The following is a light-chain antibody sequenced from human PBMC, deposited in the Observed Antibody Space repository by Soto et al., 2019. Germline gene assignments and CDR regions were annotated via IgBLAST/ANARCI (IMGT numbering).Light chain of an antibody. V-gene: IGKV3-20*01. J-gene: IGKJ1*01. CDR3: QQYVTSPQT. CDR1: QSVGSSY. CDR2: GAS. Sequence: EFVLTQSPGTLSLSPGERATLSCRASQSVGSSYLAWYQQKLGQAPRLLIYGASNRATGIPDRFSGSGSGTDFTLTISRLEPEDFAVYYCQQYVTSPQTFGQGTKVES.